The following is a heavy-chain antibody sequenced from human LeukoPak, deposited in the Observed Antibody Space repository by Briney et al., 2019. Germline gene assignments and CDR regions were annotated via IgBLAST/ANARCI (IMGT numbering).Heavy chain of an antibody. CDR3: ARAPHTPGMTYFDY. CDR1: GFTFSSYS. D-gene: IGHD6-13*01. V-gene: IGHV3-48*01. CDR2: ISSSSSTI. Sequence: GGSLRLSCAASGFTFSSYSMNWVRQAPGKGLEWVSYISSSSSTIYYADSVKGRFTISRDNAKNSLYLQMNSLRAEDTAVYYCARAPHTPGMTYFDYWGQGTLVTVSS. J-gene: IGHJ4*02.